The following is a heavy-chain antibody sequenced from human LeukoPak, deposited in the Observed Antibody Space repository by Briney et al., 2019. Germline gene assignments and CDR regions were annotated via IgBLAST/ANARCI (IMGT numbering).Heavy chain of an antibody. CDR1: GGSISSGSYY. Sequence: PSQTLSLTCTVSGGSISSGSYYWSWIRQPAGKGLEWIGRIYTSGSTNYNPSLKSRVTISVDTSKYQFSLKLSSVTDADTAVYYCAREVTIFGVVTDDAFDIWGQGTMVTVSS. CDR2: IYTSGST. D-gene: IGHD3-3*01. V-gene: IGHV4-61*02. CDR3: AREVTIFGVVTDDAFDI. J-gene: IGHJ3*02.